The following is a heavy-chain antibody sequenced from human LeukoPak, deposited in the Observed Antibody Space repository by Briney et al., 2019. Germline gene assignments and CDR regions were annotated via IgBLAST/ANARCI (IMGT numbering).Heavy chain of an antibody. D-gene: IGHD3-10*01. CDR1: GYTFTGYY. Sequence: ASVKVSCKASGYTFTGYYMHWVRQAPGQGLEWMGWISTYNGNTNYAQKVQGRVTMTTDTSTSTAYMELRSLRSDDTAVYYCARGFGIGDLLDYWGQGSLVTVSS. V-gene: IGHV1-18*04. CDR2: ISTYNGNT. J-gene: IGHJ4*02. CDR3: ARGFGIGDLLDY.